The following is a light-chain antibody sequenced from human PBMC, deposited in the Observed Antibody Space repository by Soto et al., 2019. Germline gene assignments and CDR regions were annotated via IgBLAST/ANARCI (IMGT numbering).Light chain of an antibody. CDR1: SSDVGGYNY. J-gene: IGLJ2*01. CDR3: NSYTSSSTLDVV. CDR2: DVS. V-gene: IGLV2-14*03. Sequence: QSVLTQPASVSGSPGQSITISCTGTSSDVGGYNYVSWYQQHPGKAPKLMIYDVSNRPSEISNRFSGSKSGNTASLTISGLQAEDEADYYCNSYTSSSTLDVVFGGGTQLTVL.